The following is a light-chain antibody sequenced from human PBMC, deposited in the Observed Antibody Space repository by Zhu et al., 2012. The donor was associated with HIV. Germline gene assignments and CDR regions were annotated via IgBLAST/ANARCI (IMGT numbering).Light chain of an antibody. CDR3: QQYETSPWT. V-gene: IGKV3-20*01. CDR2: GAF. Sequence: EIVLTQSPGTLSLSPGERATLSCRASQSVTNNYLAWYQQKPGQAPRLLIYGAFSRATGIPDRFSGRGSGTDFTLTISRLDPEDFVVYYCQQYETSPWTFGQGTKVEIK. CDR1: QSVTNNY. J-gene: IGKJ1*01.